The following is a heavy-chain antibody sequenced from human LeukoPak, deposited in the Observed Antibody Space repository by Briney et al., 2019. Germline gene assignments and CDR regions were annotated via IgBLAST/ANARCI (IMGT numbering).Heavy chain of an antibody. D-gene: IGHD5-24*01. J-gene: IGHJ4*02. V-gene: IGHV1-2*02. CDR2: INPNSGGT. CDR1: GYTFTGYY. Sequence: ASVKVSCKASGYTFTGYYMHWVRQAPGQGLEWMGWINPNSGGTNYAQKFQGRVTMTRDTSISTAYMELSRLRSDDTAVYYCATTLEMATITHFDYWGQGTLVTVSS. CDR3: ATTLEMATITHFDY.